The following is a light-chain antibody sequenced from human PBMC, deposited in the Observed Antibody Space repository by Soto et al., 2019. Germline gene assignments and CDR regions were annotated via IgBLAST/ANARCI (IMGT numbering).Light chain of an antibody. CDR1: SSDVGTYNR. J-gene: IGLJ2*01. Sequence: QSALTQPPSVSGSPGQSVTISCTGTSSDVGTYNRVSWYQEPPGTAPKLMIYEVNNRPSGVPDRFSGSKSGNTASLTISGLQAEDEADYYCSSYTSSSTLLVGGGTKRTVL. V-gene: IGLV2-18*02. CDR3: SSYTSSSTLL. CDR2: EVN.